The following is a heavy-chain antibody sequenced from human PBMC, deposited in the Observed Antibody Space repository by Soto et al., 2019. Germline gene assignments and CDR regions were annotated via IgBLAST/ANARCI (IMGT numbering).Heavy chain of an antibody. J-gene: IGHJ6*03. CDR2: ISGSGGST. D-gene: IGHD1-1*01. Sequence: EVQLLESGGGLVQPGGSLRLSCAASGFTFSSYAMSWVRQAPGKGLEWVSAISGSGGSTYYADSVKGRFTISRDNSKKTLYLKMNSLRAEDTAVYYCAKAPQRTRRYYYYYYYLDVWGKGTTVTVSS. V-gene: IGHV3-23*01. CDR1: GFTFSSYA. CDR3: AKAPQRTRRYYYYYYYLDV.